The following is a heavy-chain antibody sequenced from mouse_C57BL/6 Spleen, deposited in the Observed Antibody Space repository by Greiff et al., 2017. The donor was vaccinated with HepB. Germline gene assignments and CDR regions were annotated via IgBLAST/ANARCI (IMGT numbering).Heavy chain of an antibody. CDR3: TTSNWLY. CDR2: IDPENGDT. D-gene: IGHD2-5*01. J-gene: IGHJ3*01. Sequence: VQLQQSGAELVRPWASVKLSCTASGFNIKDDYMHWVKQRPEQGLEWIGWIDPENGDTEYASKFQGKATITADTSSNTAYLQLSSLTSEDTAVYYCTTSNWLYWGQGTLVTVSA. V-gene: IGHV14-4*01. CDR1: GFNIKDDY.